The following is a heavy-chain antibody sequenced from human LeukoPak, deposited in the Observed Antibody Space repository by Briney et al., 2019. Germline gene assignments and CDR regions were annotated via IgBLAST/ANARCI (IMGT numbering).Heavy chain of an antibody. J-gene: IGHJ3*02. CDR1: GGSVSSGSYY. CDR3: AAGGSGSYPYDAFDI. V-gene: IGHV4-61*01. Sequence: SETLSLTCTVSGGSVSSGSYYWSWLRQPPGTGLEWIGYIYYSGSTNYNPSLKSRVTISVDTSKNQFSLKLSSVTAADTAVYYCAAGGSGSYPYDAFDIWGQGTMVTVSS. D-gene: IGHD3-10*01. CDR2: IYYSGST.